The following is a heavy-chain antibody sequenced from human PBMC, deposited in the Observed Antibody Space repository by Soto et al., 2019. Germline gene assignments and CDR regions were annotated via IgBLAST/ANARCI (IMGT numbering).Heavy chain of an antibody. CDR1: GYTFTSHS. Sequence: QVQLVQSGAEVKKPGASVKVSCKASGYTFTSHSIIWVRRAPGEGLEWVGWISAYNGYTNSAENFQGRVTMTTDASTTPACRELRSLRSDGTAVYYCGGVGYYYGSGRSVFDPWGQGTLVTVSS. V-gene: IGHV1-18*04. CDR2: ISAYNGYT. CDR3: GGVGYYYGSGRSVFDP. J-gene: IGHJ5*02. D-gene: IGHD3-10*01.